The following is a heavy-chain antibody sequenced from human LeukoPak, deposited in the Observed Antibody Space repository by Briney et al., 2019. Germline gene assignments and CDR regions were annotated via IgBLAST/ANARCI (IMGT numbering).Heavy chain of an antibody. CDR3: ARDSLYCSGGSCHSHSDY. CDR2: ISSSGSTI. CDR1: GFTFSDYY. V-gene: IGHV3-11*04. D-gene: IGHD2-15*01. Sequence: GGSLRLSCAASGFTFSDYYMSWIRQAPGKGLEWVSYISSSGSTIYYADSVKGRFTISRDNAKNSLYLQMNSLRAEDTAVYYCARDSLYCSGGSCHSHSDYWGQGTLVTVSS. J-gene: IGHJ4*02.